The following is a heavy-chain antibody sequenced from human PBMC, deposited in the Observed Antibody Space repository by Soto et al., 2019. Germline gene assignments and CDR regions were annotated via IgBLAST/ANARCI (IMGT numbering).Heavy chain of an antibody. J-gene: IGHJ3*02. CDR2: IYYSGST. CDR3: ARDIKGGLSHAFDI. D-gene: IGHD3-16*01. Sequence: QVQLQESGPGLVKPSQTLSLTCTVSGGSISSGGYYWSWIRQHPGKGLEWIGYIYYSGSTYYNPSLKRRVTISGDTSKNQFSLKLSSVTAADTAVYYCARDIKGGLSHAFDIWGQGTMVTVSS. V-gene: IGHV4-31*03. CDR1: GGSISSGGYY.